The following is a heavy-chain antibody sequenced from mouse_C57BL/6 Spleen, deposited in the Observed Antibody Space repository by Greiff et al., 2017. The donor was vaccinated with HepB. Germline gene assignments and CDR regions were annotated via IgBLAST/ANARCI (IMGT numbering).Heavy chain of an antibody. J-gene: IGHJ1*03. Sequence: VQLQESGPGLVQPSQSLSITCTVSGFSLTSYGVHWVRQSPGKGLEWLGVIWRGGSTDYNAAFMSRLNITKDNSKSQVFFKMNSLQADDTAIYYCAKNRPLYWYFDVWGTGTTVTVSS. CDR2: IWRGGST. CDR1: GFSLTSYG. CDR3: AKNRPLYWYFDV. V-gene: IGHV2-5*01.